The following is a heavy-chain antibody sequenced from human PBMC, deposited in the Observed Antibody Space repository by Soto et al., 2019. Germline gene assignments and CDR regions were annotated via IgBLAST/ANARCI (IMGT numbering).Heavy chain of an antibody. Sequence: SGPTPGNAARPLALKCSFRGFPLNNREMGLGWIRQPPGKALEWLAVIYWDDDKRYSPSLKSRLTITKDTSKNQVVLTMTNMDPVDTATYYCAHWNMELVAAGMGNWPAPRRNRTLVPVSS. D-gene: IGHD6-13*01. CDR1: GFPLNNREMG. CDR3: AHWNMELVAAGMGNWPAP. J-gene: IGHJ5*02. V-gene: IGHV2-5*02. CDR2: IYWDDDK.